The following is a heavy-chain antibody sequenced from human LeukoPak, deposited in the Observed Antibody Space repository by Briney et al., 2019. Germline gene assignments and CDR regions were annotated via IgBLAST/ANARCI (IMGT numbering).Heavy chain of an antibody. J-gene: IGHJ4*02. CDR2: ISSSSSYI. CDR3: ARDASVRGASDY. Sequence: GGSLRLSCAASGFTFSSYSMNWVRQTPGKGLEWVSSISSSSSYIYYADSLKGRFTISRDNAKNSLYLQMNSLRAEDTAVYYCARDASVRGASDYWGQGTLVTVSS. CDR1: GFTFSSYS. V-gene: IGHV3-21*01. D-gene: IGHD3-10*01.